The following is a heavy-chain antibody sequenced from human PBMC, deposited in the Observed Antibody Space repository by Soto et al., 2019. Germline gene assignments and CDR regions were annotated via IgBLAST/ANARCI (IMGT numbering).Heavy chain of an antibody. D-gene: IGHD1-26*01. Sequence: SVTLSDTCSVADASGSSGSHYWSWIQQPPGKGLEWIGYIYYSGSTQYNPSLKSRVTISLDTSKKQFSLKLSSVTAADTAVYYCARDFSNSGTSHGVWFAPWGQGTLVTVSS. CDR3: ARDFSNSGTSHGVWFAP. CDR2: IYYSGST. J-gene: IGHJ5*02. CDR1: DASGSSGSHY. V-gene: IGHV4-61*01.